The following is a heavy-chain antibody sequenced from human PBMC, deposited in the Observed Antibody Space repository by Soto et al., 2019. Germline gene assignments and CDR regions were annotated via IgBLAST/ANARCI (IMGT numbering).Heavy chain of an antibody. Sequence: PWGTLRLSCAASGFTFSSFAMNWVRQAPGKGLEWVAVISGNATSTYYADSVKGRFTISRDNSKNTMYLQMNSLRAEDTAVYYCAKKAGIISRYGLDVWGQGTTVTVSS. V-gene: IGHV3-23*01. CDR2: ISGNATST. CDR3: AKKAGIISRYGLDV. J-gene: IGHJ6*02. CDR1: GFTFSSFA.